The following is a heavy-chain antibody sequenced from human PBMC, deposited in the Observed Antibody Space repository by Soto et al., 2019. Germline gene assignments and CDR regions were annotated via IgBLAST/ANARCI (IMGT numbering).Heavy chain of an antibody. Sequence: ITLKESGPTLVKPTKTLTLTCTFSGLSLNTRLVGVDWIRQPPGKALEWLALIYWDAIERYSPSLKNMLTILKDASKSQVVLTMTDMDPTDTATYSCARSFGTDVSGTNHLDPSGHGTLVPVSS. J-gene: IGHJ5*02. CDR2: IYWDAIE. CDR3: ARSFGTDVSGTNHLDP. CDR1: GLSLNTRLVG. D-gene: IGHD3-10*01. V-gene: IGHV2-5*02.